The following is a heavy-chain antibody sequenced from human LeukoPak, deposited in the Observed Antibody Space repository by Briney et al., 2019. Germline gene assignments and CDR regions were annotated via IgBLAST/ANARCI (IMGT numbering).Heavy chain of an antibody. CDR1: GGSISSYY. D-gene: IGHD5-18*01. Sequence: PSETPSLTCTVSGGSISSYYWSWLRQPPGKGLEWIGYIYYSGSTNYNPSLKSRVTISVDTSKNQFSLKLSSVTAADTAVYYCARGLAISGYFDYWGQGTLVTVSS. CDR2: IYYSGST. J-gene: IGHJ4*02. CDR3: ARGLAISGYFDY. V-gene: IGHV4-59*01.